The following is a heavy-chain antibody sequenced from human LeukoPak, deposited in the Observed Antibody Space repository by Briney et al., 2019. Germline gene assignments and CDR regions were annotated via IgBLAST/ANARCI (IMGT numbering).Heavy chain of an antibody. J-gene: IGHJ4*02. CDR2: ISGSGGST. Sequence: GGSLRLSCAASRFTFSSYAMSWVRQAPGKGLEWVSAISGSGGSTYYADSVKGRFTISRDNSKNTLYLQMNSLRAEDTAVYYCAKVSGNDDYGGNVLDYWGQGTLVTVSS. CDR3: AKVSGNDDYGGNVLDY. D-gene: IGHD4-23*01. V-gene: IGHV3-23*01. CDR1: RFTFSSYA.